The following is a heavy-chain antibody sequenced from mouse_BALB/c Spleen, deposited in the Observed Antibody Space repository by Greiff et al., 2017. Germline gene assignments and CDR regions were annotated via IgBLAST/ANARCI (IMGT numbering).Heavy chain of an antibody. Sequence: EVMLVESGGGLVQPGGSMKLSCVASGFTFSSYWMSWVRQSPEKGLEWVAEIRLKSDNYATHYAESVKGKFTISRDDSKSRLYLQMNSLRAEDTGIYYCTDHGFAYWGQGTLVTVSA. V-gene: IGHV6-3*01. CDR1: GFTFSSYW. J-gene: IGHJ3*01. CDR2: IRLKSDNYAT. CDR3: TDHGFAY.